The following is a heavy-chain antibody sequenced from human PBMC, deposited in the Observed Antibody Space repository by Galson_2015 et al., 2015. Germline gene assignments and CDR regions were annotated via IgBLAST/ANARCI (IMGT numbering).Heavy chain of an antibody. J-gene: IGHJ4*02. V-gene: IGHV2-70*01. CDR2: VDWDDDK. CDR3: ARTLSWTGAYYFDY. Sequence: PALVKPTQPLTLTCTFSGFSLSTSGMCVSWIRQPPGKALEWLALVDWDDDKYYSTSLKTRLTISKDTSKNQVVLTMTNMDPVDTATYYCARTLSWTGAYYFDYTGQGTLVTVSS. CDR1: GFSLSTSGMC. D-gene: IGHD3/OR15-3a*01.